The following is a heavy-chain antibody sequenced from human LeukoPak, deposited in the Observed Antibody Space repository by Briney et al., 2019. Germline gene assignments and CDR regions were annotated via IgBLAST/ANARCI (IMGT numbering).Heavy chain of an antibody. CDR1: GYIFSNYG. CDR3: VRDRYWVAGTGWFDA. CDR2: ISAHNGNT. Sequence: GASVKVSCKASGYIFSNYGNSWVRQAPGQGLEWMGWISAHNGNTNYAQKFQGRVSMTTDTSTTTAHMELRTLRSDDTAVYYCVRDRYWVAGTGWFDAWGQGTLVTVSS. J-gene: IGHJ5*02. V-gene: IGHV1-18*01. D-gene: IGHD6-13*01.